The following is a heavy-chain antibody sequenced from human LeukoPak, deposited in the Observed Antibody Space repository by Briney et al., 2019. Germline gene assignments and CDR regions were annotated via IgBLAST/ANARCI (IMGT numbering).Heavy chain of an antibody. CDR1: GGSIGTYY. V-gene: IGHV4-59*01. CDR2: IYYSGST. D-gene: IGHD3-22*01. Sequence: PSETLSLTCSVSGGSIGTYYWNWIRQPPGKGLEWIGYIYYSGSTKYNPSLKSRVTISGDTSKNQLSLKLSSVTAADTAVYYCAREGAYYYDSSGNDAFDIWGQGTMVTVSS. CDR3: AREGAYYYDSSGNDAFDI. J-gene: IGHJ3*02.